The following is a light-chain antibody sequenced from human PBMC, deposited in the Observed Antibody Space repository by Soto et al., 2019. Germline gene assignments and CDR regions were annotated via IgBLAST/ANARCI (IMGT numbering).Light chain of an antibody. CDR2: KAS. CDR3: QQYSSYPLT. J-gene: IGKJ5*01. V-gene: IGKV1-5*03. CDR1: QSISNL. Sequence: DIQMTQSPSTLSASVGDRVTITCRASQSISNLLAWYQQKPGRAPTLLIYKASTLESGVPSRFSGRGSGTEFSLTISSLQPDDSATYYCQQYSSYPLTFGQGTRLEIK.